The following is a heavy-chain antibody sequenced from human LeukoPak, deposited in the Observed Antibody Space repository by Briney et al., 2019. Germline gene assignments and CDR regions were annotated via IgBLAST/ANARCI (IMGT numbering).Heavy chain of an antibody. CDR1: GYSFTSYW. CDR2: IYPGDSDT. V-gene: IGHV5-51*01. D-gene: IGHD4-23*01. CDR3: ARPHGLGGGNHYFDY. Sequence: LGESLKISCKGSGYSFTSYWIGWVRQMPGKGLEWMGIIYPGDSDTRYSPSFQGQVTVSADKSISTAYLQWSSLKASDTAMYYCARPHGLGGGNHYFDYRGQGTLVTVSS. J-gene: IGHJ4*02.